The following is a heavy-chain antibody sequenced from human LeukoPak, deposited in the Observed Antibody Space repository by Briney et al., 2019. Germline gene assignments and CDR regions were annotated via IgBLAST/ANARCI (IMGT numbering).Heavy chain of an antibody. Sequence: PGRSLRLSCAASGFTFSSYGMHWVRQAPGKGLEWVAFIRYDGSNKYYADSVKGRFTISRDNSKNTLYLQMNSLRAEDTAVYYCAKGIAVAGWNAFDIWGQGTMVTVSS. J-gene: IGHJ3*02. D-gene: IGHD6-19*01. V-gene: IGHV3-30*02. CDR2: IRYDGSNK. CDR3: AKGIAVAGWNAFDI. CDR1: GFTFSSYG.